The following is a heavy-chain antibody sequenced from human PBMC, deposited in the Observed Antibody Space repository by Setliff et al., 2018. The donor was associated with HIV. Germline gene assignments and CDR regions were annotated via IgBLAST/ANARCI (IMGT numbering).Heavy chain of an antibody. V-gene: IGHV4-34*01. Sequence: LSLTCAVYGGSLSGYYWSWIRQPPGKGLEWFGEINHSGSTNYNPSLKSRVTISVDTSENQFSLRLNSVTAADTAVYYCARYRYYYDSSGYGRWFDPWGQ. D-gene: IGHD3-22*01. J-gene: IGHJ5*02. CDR3: ARYRYYYDSSGYGRWFDP. CDR2: INHSGST. CDR1: GGSLSGYY.